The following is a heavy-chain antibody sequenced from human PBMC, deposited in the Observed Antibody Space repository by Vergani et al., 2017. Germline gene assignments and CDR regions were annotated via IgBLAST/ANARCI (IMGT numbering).Heavy chain of an antibody. V-gene: IGHV1-69*13. J-gene: IGHJ4*02. CDR1: GGTFSTYA. CDR2: LIPIFGTT. CDR3: ARDRRYCSGGSCYFDY. D-gene: IGHD2-15*01. Sequence: QVQLVQSGAEVKKPGSSVKVSCKASGGTFSTYAISWVRQAPGQGLEWMGRLIPIFGTTNYAQNFQGRVTITADESTSTAYMELSSLRSEDTAVYYCARDRRYCSGGSCYFDYWGQGTLITVSS.